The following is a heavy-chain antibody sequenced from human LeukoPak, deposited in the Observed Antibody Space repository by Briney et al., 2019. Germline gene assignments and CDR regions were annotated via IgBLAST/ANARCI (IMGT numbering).Heavy chain of an antibody. CDR3: ATTTIRLGY. CDR2: MYYRGST. J-gene: IGHJ4*02. CDR1: SASFSGHY. D-gene: IGHD1-26*01. Sequence: SETLSLTCGVYSASFSGHYWGWIRQPPGKGLEWIGSMYYRGSTYHNPSLKSRVTISVDTSKNQFSLKLSSVTAADTAVYYCATTTIRLGYWGQGTLVTVSS. V-gene: IGHV4-34*01.